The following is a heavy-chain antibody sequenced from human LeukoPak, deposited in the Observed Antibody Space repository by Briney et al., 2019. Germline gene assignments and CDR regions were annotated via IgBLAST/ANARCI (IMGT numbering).Heavy chain of an antibody. D-gene: IGHD3-10*01. V-gene: IGHV3-53*01. CDR3: ARGRGAYYYYMDV. CDR1: GFTVSSSY. CDR2: IYSGGST. J-gene: IGHJ6*03. Sequence: GGSLRLSCAASGFTVSSSYMSWVRQAPGKGLEWVSVIYSGGSTYYADSVKGRFTISRDNSKNTLYLQMNSLRAEDTAVYYCARGRGAYYYYMDVWGKGTTVTVSS.